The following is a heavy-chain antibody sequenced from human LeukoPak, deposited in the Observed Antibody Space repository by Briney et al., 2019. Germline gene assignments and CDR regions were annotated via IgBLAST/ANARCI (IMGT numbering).Heavy chain of an antibody. J-gene: IGHJ4*02. CDR1: GYSTSSDYY. D-gene: IGHD3-22*01. CDR3: ARVDYDSSGYFDY. Sequence: SETLSLTCAVSGYSTSSDYYWGWIRQPPGKGLEWIGSIYHSGRTYYNPSLKSRITISLDTSKNQFSLKLSSVTAADTAVYYCARVDYDSSGYFDYWGQGTPVTVSS. V-gene: IGHV4-38-2*01. CDR2: IYHSGRT.